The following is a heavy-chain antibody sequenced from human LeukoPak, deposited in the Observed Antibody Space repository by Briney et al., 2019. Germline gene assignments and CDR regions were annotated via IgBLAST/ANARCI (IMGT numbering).Heavy chain of an antibody. CDR2: ISGSGGST. V-gene: IGHV3-23*01. D-gene: IGHD5-18*01. CDR3: ARARSSYGYGDAFDI. CDR1: GFTFSSYG. Sequence: GGTLRLSCAASGFTFSSYGMSWVRQAPGKGLEWVSAISGSGGSTYYADSVKGRFTISRDNSKNTLYLQMNSLRAEDTAVYYCARARSSYGYGDAFDIWGQGTMVTVSS. J-gene: IGHJ3*02.